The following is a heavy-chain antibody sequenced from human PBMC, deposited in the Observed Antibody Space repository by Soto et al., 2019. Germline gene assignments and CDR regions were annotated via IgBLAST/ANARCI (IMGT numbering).Heavy chain of an antibody. CDR2: FSGSGDDT. D-gene: IGHD4-17*01. CDR1: GFTLRTNG. Sequence: EVQLSESGGGLVQPGGSLRLSCAATGFTLRTNGMSWVRQAPGKGLEWVSSFSGSGDDTWYAASLKGRFTISRDNSKNPLYLQMNSLRAEDTAIYYCAGHGGYSYLGQGTLVTVSS. J-gene: IGHJ4*02. V-gene: IGHV3-23*01. CDR3: AGHGGYSY.